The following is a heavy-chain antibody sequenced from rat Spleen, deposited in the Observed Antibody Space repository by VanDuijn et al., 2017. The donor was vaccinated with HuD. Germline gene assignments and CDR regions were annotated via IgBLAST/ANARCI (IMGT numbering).Heavy chain of an antibody. CDR2: ISSGGDTT. CDR3: TTRPYYSSLNWFPY. Sequence: EVQLVESGGGLVQPGRSMKLSCAASGFTFSNYHMAWVRQAPTKGLEWVASISSGGDTTYYRDSVKGRFTISRDNAKSTLYLQMDSLRSEDTATYYCTTRPYYSSLNWFPYWGQGTLVTVSS. V-gene: IGHV5-25*01. CDR1: GFTFSNYH. D-gene: IGHD1-2*01. J-gene: IGHJ3*01.